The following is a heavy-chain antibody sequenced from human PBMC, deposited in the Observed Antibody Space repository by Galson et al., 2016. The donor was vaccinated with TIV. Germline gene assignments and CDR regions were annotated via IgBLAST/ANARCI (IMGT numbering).Heavy chain of an antibody. Sequence: SLRLSCAASGFTFSSFAVSWVRQAPGKGLEWVSGISAGGGRTNYADSVKGRFTISRDNPKNTLYLQMSSLRAEDTAVYFCAKMDSSGFDYVRRLDFWGQGTLATVSS. CDR2: ISAGGGRT. V-gene: IGHV3-23*01. CDR3: AKMDSSGFDYVRRLDF. J-gene: IGHJ4*02. D-gene: IGHD3-22*01. CDR1: GFTFSSFA.